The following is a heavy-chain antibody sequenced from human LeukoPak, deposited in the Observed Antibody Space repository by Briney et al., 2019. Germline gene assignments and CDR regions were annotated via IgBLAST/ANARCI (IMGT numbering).Heavy chain of an antibody. D-gene: IGHD1-26*01. CDR1: GSSISSGSYY. CDR2: IYTSGST. V-gene: IGHV4-61*02. Sequence: SQTLSLTCTVSGSSISSGSYYWSWIRQPAGKGLEWIGRIYTSGSTNYNPSLKSRVTISVDTSKNQFSLKLSSVTAADTAVYYCASDSGSPNFPAYDAFDIWGQGTMVTVSS. CDR3: ASDSGSPNFPAYDAFDI. J-gene: IGHJ3*02.